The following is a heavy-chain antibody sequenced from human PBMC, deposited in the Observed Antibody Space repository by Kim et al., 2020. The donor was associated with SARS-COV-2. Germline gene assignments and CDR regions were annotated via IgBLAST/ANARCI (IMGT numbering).Heavy chain of an antibody. Sequence: SETLSLTCPPAFPSTKLATCLWHWIRHHPGQGLEWIGYTYYAGSTHYTPSLKSRVSISIDTSKNQFSLKLNSVTAADTAVYFCASCYKRLFLFGNVLAPNLRDSRGQGTLATVS. V-gene: IGHV4-31*03. CDR3: ASCYKRLFLFGNVLAPNLRDS. CDR2: TYYAGST. J-gene: IGHJ4*02. D-gene: IGHD2-2*02. CDR1: FPSTKLATCL.